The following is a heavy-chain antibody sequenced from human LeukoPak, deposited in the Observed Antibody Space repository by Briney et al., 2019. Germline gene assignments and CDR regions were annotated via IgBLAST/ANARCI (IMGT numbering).Heavy chain of an antibody. J-gene: IGHJ6*03. CDR1: GGSISSYY. D-gene: IGHD6-13*01. Sequence: PSETLSLTCTVSGGSISSYYWSWIRQPPGKGLERIGYIYTSGSTNYNPSLKSRVTISVDTSKNQFSLKLSSVTAADTAVYYCARLAAYYYYMDVWGKGTTVTVSS. CDR2: IYTSGST. V-gene: IGHV4-4*09. CDR3: ARLAAYYYYMDV.